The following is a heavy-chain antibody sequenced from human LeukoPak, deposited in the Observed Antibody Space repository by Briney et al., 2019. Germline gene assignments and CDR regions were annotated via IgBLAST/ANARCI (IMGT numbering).Heavy chain of an antibody. CDR1: GGSFSGYY. Sequence: SETLSLTCAVYGGSFSGYYWSWIRQPPGKGLEWIGEINHSGSTNYNPSLKSRVTISVDTSKNQFSLKLSSVTAADTAVYYCARGLRKSPAYGGQEPLVTVPS. J-gene: IGHJ4*02. V-gene: IGHV4-34*01. CDR3: ARGLRKSPAY. CDR2: INHSGST.